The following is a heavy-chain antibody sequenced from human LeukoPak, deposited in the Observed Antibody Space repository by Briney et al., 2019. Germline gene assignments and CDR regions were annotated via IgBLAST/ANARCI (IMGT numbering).Heavy chain of an antibody. V-gene: IGHV3-74*01. CDR1: GFTFSSYW. Sequence: GGSLRLSCAASGFTFSSYWMQWVRQAPGKGLVWVSRIDGDGSSTNYADSVKGRFTISRDNSKNTLYLQMNSLRAEDTAVYYCARHYGSGSYRSGMDVWGQGTTVTVSS. D-gene: IGHD3-10*01. J-gene: IGHJ6*02. CDR2: IDGDGSST. CDR3: ARHYGSGSYRSGMDV.